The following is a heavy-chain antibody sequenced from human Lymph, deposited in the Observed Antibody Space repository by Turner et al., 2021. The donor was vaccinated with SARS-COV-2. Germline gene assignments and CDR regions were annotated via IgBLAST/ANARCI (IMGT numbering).Heavy chain of an antibody. Sequence: QVQLVESGGGVVKPGRSLRLSCAASGFTFSSYGMHWVRQAPGKGLEWVAFIWYDGSNKYYADSLKGRFTISRDNSKNTLYLQMNSLRAEDTAVYYCARDLRFGELPAADHWGQGTLVTVSS. V-gene: IGHV3-33*01. CDR2: IWYDGSNK. J-gene: IGHJ4*02. CDR1: GFTFSSYG. D-gene: IGHD3-10*01. CDR3: ARDLRFGELPAADH.